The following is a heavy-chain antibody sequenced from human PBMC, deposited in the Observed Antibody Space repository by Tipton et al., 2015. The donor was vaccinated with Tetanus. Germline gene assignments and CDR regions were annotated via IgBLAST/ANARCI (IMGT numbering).Heavy chain of an antibody. V-gene: IGHV1-8*01. Sequence: QLVQSGAEVKKPGASVKVSCKASGYTFTSYDINWVRQATGQGLEWMGWMNPNSGNTGYAQKFQGRVTMTKNTSISTAYMELSSLRSEDTAVYYCAREGVLYYYYGMDVWGQGTTVTVSS. D-gene: IGHD6-6*01. J-gene: IGHJ6*02. CDR3: AREGVLYYYYGMDV. CDR1: GYTFTSYD. CDR2: MNPNSGNT.